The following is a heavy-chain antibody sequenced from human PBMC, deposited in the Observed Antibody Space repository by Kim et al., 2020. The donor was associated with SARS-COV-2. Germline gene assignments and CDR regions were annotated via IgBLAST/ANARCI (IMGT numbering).Heavy chain of an antibody. Sequence: GGSLRLSCSVSGFTFSTYSMDWVRQTPGKGLEFVSVITGDGDDTYYAASVKGRFTISRDNSRNTLYLHMSRLRAEDTAVYYCVKEGLDDGDCYYKDY. D-gene: IGHD2-21*01. J-gene: IGHJ6*01. CDR2: ITGDGDDT. CDR3: VKEGLDDGDCYYKDY. V-gene: IGHV3-64D*06. CDR1: GFTFSTYS.